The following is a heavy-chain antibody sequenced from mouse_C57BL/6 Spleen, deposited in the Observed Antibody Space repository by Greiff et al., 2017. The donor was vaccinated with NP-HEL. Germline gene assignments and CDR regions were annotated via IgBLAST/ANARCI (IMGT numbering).Heavy chain of an antibody. D-gene: IGHD1-1*01. CDR3: ARLGGSSIDY. CDR1: GFTFTDYY. Sequence: EVKVEESGGGLVQPGGSLSLSCAASGFTFTDYYMSWVRQPPGKALEWLGFIRNKANGYTTEYSASVKGRFTISRDNSQSILYLQMNALRAEDSATYYCARLGGSSIDYWGQGTTLTVSS. J-gene: IGHJ2*01. CDR2: IRNKANGYTT. V-gene: IGHV7-3*01.